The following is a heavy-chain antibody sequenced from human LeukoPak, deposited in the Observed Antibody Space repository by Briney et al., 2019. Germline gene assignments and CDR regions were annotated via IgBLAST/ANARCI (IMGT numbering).Heavy chain of an antibody. CDR3: ARGRYVTTRGGAAAGFLDY. CDR2: INHGGST. D-gene: IGHD6-13*01. CDR1: GGSFSGYY. V-gene: IGHV4-34*01. J-gene: IGHJ4*02. Sequence: PSETLSLTCAVYGGSFSGYYWSWIRQPPGKGLEWIGEINHGGSTNYNPSLKSRVTISVDTSQNQSSLRLSSVTAADTAVYYCARGRYVTTRGGAAAGFLDYWGQGTLVTVST.